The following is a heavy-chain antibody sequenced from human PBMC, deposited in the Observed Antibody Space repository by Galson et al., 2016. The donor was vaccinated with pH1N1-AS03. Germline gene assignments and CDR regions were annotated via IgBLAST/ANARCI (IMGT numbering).Heavy chain of an antibody. D-gene: IGHD3-22*01. Sequence: SLRLSCAASGFTFVRYKLHWVRQAPGKGLEWVAVILYDGNRKYYADSVNGRFTISRDNSKNSLYLQMNSLRAEDTAVYYCARAYYYDSSGYYSGVGYWGQGTLVTVSS. V-gene: IGHV3-30*07. J-gene: IGHJ4*02. CDR3: ARAYYYDSSGYYSGVGY. CDR2: ILYDGNRK. CDR1: GFTFVRYK.